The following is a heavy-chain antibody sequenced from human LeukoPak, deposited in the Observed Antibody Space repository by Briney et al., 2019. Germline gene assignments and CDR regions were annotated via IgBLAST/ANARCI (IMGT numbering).Heavy chain of an antibody. V-gene: IGHV3-23*01. J-gene: IGHJ5*02. Sequence: GGSLRLSCAASGFTFISYAMNWVRQAPGKGLEWVSTISGSGGSTYYADSVKGRFTISRDNSKNTLYLQMNSLRAEDTAVYYCARGDAPGNLVDPWGQGTLVTVSS. CDR1: GFTFISYA. CDR2: ISGSGGST. CDR3: ARGDAPGNLVDP. D-gene: IGHD2-8*01.